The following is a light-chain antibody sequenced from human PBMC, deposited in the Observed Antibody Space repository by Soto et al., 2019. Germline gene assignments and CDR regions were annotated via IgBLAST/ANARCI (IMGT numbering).Light chain of an antibody. CDR1: SGSIASNY. CDR2: EDN. V-gene: IGLV6-57*02. Sequence: NFMLTQPHSVSESPGKTVTISCTGSSGSIASNYVQWYQQRPGSAPTTVIYEDNQRPSGVPDRFSGSIDSSSNSASLTISGLKTEDEADYYCQSYDSSHQVFGGGTKVTVL. J-gene: IGLJ3*02. CDR3: QSYDSSHQV.